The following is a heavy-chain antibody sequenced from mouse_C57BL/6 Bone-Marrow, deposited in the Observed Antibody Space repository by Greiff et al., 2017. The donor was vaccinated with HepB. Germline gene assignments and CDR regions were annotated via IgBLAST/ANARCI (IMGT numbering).Heavy chain of an antibody. Sequence: EVQRVESEGGLVQPGSSMKLSCTASGFTFSDYYMAWVRQVPEKGLEWVANINYDGSSTYYLDSLKSRFIISRDNAKNILYLQMSSLKSEDTATYYCARDNLYAMDYWGQGTSVTVSS. CDR2: INYDGSST. CDR1: GFTFSDYY. V-gene: IGHV5-16*01. J-gene: IGHJ4*01. CDR3: ARDNLYAMDY.